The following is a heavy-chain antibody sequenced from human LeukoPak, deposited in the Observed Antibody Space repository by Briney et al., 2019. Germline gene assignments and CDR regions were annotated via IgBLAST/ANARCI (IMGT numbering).Heavy chain of an antibody. Sequence: GGSLRLSCAASGFTFSSYGMSWVRQDPGKGLEWVSAISGSGGSTYYADSVKGRFTISRDNSKNTLYLQMNSLRAEDTAVYYCAKGPLLWFGESLYFDYWGQGTLVTVSS. D-gene: IGHD3-10*01. V-gene: IGHV3-23*01. CDR2: ISGSGGST. J-gene: IGHJ4*02. CDR3: AKGPLLWFGESLYFDY. CDR1: GFTFSSYG.